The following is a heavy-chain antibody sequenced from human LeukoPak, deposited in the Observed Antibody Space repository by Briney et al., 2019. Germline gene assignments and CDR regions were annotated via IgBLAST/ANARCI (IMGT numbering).Heavy chain of an antibody. V-gene: IGHV3-74*01. CDR1: GFTFGSYW. D-gene: IGHD3-22*01. CDR3: AKVSSGYHYDY. J-gene: IGHJ4*02. CDR2: LDTDGSNT. Sequence: GGSLRLSCAASGFTFGSYWMHWVRQGPGKGLVWVSRLDTDGSNTNYADSVRGRFTISRDNAKNTLYLQMNSLRVEDTAVYYCAKVSSGYHYDYWGQGTLVTVSS.